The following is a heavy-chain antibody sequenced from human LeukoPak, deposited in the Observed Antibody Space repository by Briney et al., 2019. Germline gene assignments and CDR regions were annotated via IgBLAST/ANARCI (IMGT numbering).Heavy chain of an antibody. V-gene: IGHV3-23*01. CDR2: ISGSGTGT. CDR3: AKAEGYDILTGLDY. CDR1: GFTFSAYA. J-gene: IGHJ4*02. D-gene: IGHD3-9*01. Sequence: GGSLRLSCAASGFTFSAYAITWVRQAPGKGLECVSVISGSGTGTYYADSVEGRFTISRDNSKNTLYLQMNSLRTEDTAVYYCAKAEGYDILTGLDYWGQGTLVTVSS.